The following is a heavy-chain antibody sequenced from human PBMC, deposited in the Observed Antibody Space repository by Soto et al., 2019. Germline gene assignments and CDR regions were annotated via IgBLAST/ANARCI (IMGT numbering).Heavy chain of an antibody. V-gene: IGHV4-59*01. J-gene: IGHJ6*02. CDR2: IYYSGST. CDR3: ARGAQGIQLWFDYYYYYGMDV. CDR1: GGSISSYY. D-gene: IGHD5-18*01. Sequence: QVQLQESGPGLVKPSETLSLTCTVSGGSISSYYWSWLRQPPGQGLGWIGYIYYSGSTNYNPSLKNLVTISVDTCKNEFSLKLSSVTAADTAVYYCARGAQGIQLWFDYYYYYGMDVWGQGTTVTVSS.